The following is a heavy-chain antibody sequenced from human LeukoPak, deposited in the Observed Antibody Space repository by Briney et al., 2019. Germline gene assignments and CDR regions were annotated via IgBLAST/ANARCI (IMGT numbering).Heavy chain of an antibody. Sequence: GGSLRLSCVVSGFTFTDYWMQWVRQVPGKGLVWVARMNSDGTSIIHADSVKGRFTISRDNAENTLYLQMNSLRPEDTALYYCARSQSGVFDVWGQGTMVIVSS. V-gene: IGHV3-74*01. D-gene: IGHD2-15*01. CDR3: ARSQSGVFDV. CDR1: GFTFTDYW. CDR2: MNSDGTSI. J-gene: IGHJ3*01.